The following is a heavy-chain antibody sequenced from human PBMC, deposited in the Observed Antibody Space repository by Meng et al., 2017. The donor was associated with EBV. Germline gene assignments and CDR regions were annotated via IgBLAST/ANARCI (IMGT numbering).Heavy chain of an antibody. J-gene: IGHJ4*02. CDR2: IIPAGGNT. CDR3: VRELVGGTFDY. V-gene: IGHV1-46*01. Sequence: HVQVVQSGAGAKEPGASVKVSCKASGYTFTSYYLHWVRQAPGQGLEWMGIIIPAGGNTNYAQKFRGRFTMTRDTSTSTVYMDLSILTSEDTAVYYCVRELVGGTFDYWGQGTLVTVSS. D-gene: IGHD1/OR15-1a*01. CDR1: GYTFTSYY.